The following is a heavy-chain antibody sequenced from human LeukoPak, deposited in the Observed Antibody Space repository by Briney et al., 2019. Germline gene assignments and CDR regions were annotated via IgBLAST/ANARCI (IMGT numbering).Heavy chain of an antibody. CDR3: ARFYYGSGSYYRGDAFDI. V-gene: IGHV4-34*01. CDR1: GGSFSGYY. CDR2: INHSGST. Sequence: PSETLSLTCAVYGGSFSGYYWSWIRQPPGKGLEWIGEINHSGSTNYNPSLKSRVTISVDTSKNQFSLKLSSVTAADTAVYYCARFYYGSGSYYRGDAFDIWGQGTMVTVSS. D-gene: IGHD3-10*01. J-gene: IGHJ3*02.